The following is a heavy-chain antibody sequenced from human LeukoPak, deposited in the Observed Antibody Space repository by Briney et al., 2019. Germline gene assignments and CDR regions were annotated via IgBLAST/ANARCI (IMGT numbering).Heavy chain of an antibody. CDR1: GFTFSSYR. J-gene: IGHJ4*02. CDR2: INSDGSST. CDR3: MADSGRVPY. V-gene: IGHV3-74*01. Sequence: PGGSLRLSCAASGFTFSSYRMHWVRHAPGKGLVWVSRINSDGSSTSYADSVKGRFTISRDNAKNTLYLQMNSLRAEDTAVYYCMADSGRVPYWGQGTLVTVSS. D-gene: IGHD1-26*01.